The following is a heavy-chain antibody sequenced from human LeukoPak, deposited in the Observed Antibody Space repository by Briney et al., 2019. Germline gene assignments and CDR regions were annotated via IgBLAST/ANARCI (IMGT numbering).Heavy chain of an antibody. CDR1: GGSISSYY. V-gene: IGHV4-59*12. CDR2: IYYSGST. Sequence: PSETLSLTCTVSGGSISSYYWSWIRQPPGKGLEWIGYIYYSGSTNYNPSLKSRVTISVDTSKNQFSLKLSSVTAADTAVYYCARASWEQWLPFDYWGQGTLVTVSS. D-gene: IGHD6-19*01. CDR3: ARASWEQWLPFDY. J-gene: IGHJ4*02.